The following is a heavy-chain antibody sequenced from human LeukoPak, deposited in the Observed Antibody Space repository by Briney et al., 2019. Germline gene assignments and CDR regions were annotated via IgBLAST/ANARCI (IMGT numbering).Heavy chain of an antibody. Sequence: GASVKVSCKSSGYTFTAYYIHWVRQAPGQGLEWMGWINPDSGDTNSAQKFQGRVTMTRDTSISTVFMEVSRLRSDDTAVYYCARDGGLDNWGQGTLVTVSS. D-gene: IGHD3-10*01. CDR2: INPDSGDT. V-gene: IGHV1-2*02. CDR3: ARDGGLDN. CDR1: GYTFTAYY. J-gene: IGHJ4*02.